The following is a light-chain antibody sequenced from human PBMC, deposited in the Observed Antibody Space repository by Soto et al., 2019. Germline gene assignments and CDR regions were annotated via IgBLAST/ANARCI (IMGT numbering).Light chain of an antibody. CDR2: EGS. J-gene: IGLJ2*01. V-gene: IGLV2-23*01. CDR3: CSYAGSSTV. CDR1: SSDVGSYNL. Sequence: QSVLTQPASVSGSPGQSITIFCTGTSSDVGSYNLVSWYQQHPGKAPKLMIYEGSKRPSGVSNRFSGSKSGNTASLTISGLQAEDEADYYCCSYAGSSTVFGGGTKVNVL.